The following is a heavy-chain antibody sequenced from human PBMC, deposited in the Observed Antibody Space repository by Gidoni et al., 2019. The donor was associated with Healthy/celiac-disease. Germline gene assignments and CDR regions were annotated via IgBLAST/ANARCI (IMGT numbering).Heavy chain of an antibody. J-gene: IGHJ4*02. CDR2: IIPIFGTA. D-gene: IGHD1-26*01. CDR1: GGTFSSYA. V-gene: IGHV1-69*01. CDR3: ARGGRLGGSYYLYFDY. Sequence: QVQLVQSGAEVKKPGSSVKVSCQASGGTFSSYAIRWVRQAPGQGLEWMGGIIPIFGTANYAQKFQGRVTITADESTSTAYMELSSLRSEDTAVYYCARGGRLGGSYYLYFDYWGQGTLVTVSS.